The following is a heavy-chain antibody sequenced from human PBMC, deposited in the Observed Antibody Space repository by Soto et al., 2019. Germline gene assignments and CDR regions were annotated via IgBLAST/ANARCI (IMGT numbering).Heavy chain of an antibody. V-gene: IGHV2-5*02. J-gene: IGHJ4*02. D-gene: IGHD3-16*01. Sequence: QITLKESGPTLVKPTQTLTLTCTYSGFSLRTTGVGVGWIRQPPGKALEWLGIIYWDDDKRYSPSLKSRLTLYSDISQSQVVLTMTNMGPVDTATYFCAHTWGLPFDYWGPGNLVIVSS. CDR3: AHTWGLPFDY. CDR2: IYWDDDK. CDR1: GFSLRTTGVG.